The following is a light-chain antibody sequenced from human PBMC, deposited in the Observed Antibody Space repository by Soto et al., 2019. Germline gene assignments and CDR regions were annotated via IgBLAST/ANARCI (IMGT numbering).Light chain of an antibody. J-gene: IGKJ1*01. Sequence: DLQMTQSPSSLSASVGDRVTITCRASQVIDNYLAWYQQQPGKVPRLLIYAGSILETGVPSRFTGSGSGTDFTLTITSLGPEDVATYYCQKYNSAPWTFGQGTKVEIK. V-gene: IGKV1-27*01. CDR3: QKYNSAPWT. CDR1: QVIDNY. CDR2: AGS.